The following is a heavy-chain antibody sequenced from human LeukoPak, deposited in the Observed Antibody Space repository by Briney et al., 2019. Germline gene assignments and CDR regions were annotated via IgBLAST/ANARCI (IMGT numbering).Heavy chain of an antibody. CDR2: IFYSGST. V-gene: IGHV4-34*12. CDR1: GGSFSGYY. CDR3: ARPGSSSWEYIQP. J-gene: IGHJ1*01. D-gene: IGHD6-13*01. Sequence: SETLSLTCAVYGGSFSGYYWSWIRQPPGKGLEWIGSIFYSGSTDYNPSLKSRVTISVDTSKNQFSLKLSSVTAADTAVYYCARPGSSSWEYIQPWRQGTLVTVSS.